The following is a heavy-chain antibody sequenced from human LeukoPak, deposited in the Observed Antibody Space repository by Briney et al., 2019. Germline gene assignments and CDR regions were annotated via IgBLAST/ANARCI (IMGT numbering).Heavy chain of an antibody. D-gene: IGHD5-18*01. CDR1: GYTFTGYY. CDR2: INPNSGGT. V-gene: IGHV1-2*02. CDR3: ARSRIQLWLYEYYFDY. Sequence: GASVEVSCKASGYTFTGYYMHWVRQAPGQGLEWMGWINPNSGGTNYAQRFQGRVTMTRDTSISTAYMELSRLRSDDTAVYYCARSRIQLWLYEYYFDYWGQGTLVTVSS. J-gene: IGHJ4*02.